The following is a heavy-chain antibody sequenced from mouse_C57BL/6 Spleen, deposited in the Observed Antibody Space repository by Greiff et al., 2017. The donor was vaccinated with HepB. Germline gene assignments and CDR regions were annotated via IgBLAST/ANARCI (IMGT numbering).Heavy chain of an antibody. D-gene: IGHD1-1*01. CDR3: ARAYYYGSSYLFDY. Sequence: EVKVVESGGGLVKPGGSLKLSCAASGFTFSSYAMSWVRQTPEKRLEWVATISDGGSYTYYPDNVKGRFTISRDNAKNNLYLQMSHLKSEDTAMYYCARAYYYGSSYLFDYWGQGTTLTVSS. V-gene: IGHV5-4*03. CDR1: GFTFSSYA. J-gene: IGHJ2*01. CDR2: ISDGGSYT.